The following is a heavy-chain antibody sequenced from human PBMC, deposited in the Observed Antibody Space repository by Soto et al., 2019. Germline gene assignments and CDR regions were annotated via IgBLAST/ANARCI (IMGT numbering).Heavy chain of an antibody. V-gene: IGHV3-30*18. D-gene: IGHD1-7*01. J-gene: IGHJ6*02. CDR3: AKDLGREGDWNYFYYYYGMDV. Sequence: QVQLVESGGGVVQPGRSPRLSCAASGFTFSSYGMHWVRQAPGKGLEWVAVISYDGSNKYYADSVKGRFTISRDNSKNTLYLQMNSLRAEDTAVYYCAKDLGREGDWNYFYYYYGMDVWGQGTTVTVSS. CDR2: ISYDGSNK. CDR1: GFTFSSYG.